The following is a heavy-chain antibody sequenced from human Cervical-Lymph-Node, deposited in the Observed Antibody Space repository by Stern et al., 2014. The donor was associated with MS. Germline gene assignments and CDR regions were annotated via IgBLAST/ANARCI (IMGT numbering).Heavy chain of an antibody. D-gene: IGHD2-8*02. Sequence: EVQLVDSGGGLIKPGGSLRLSCAASGFSFSRYTMNWVRQAPGKGLEWVSSIRYSGTSIYYADSVKGRFTISRDNAKRSLFLQMDSLRAEDTAMYYCASRDCTGGYCHGPIDHWGQGTLVTVSS. J-gene: IGHJ4*02. CDR2: IRYSGTSI. V-gene: IGHV3-21*01. CDR3: ASRDCTGGYCHGPIDH. CDR1: GFSFSRYT.